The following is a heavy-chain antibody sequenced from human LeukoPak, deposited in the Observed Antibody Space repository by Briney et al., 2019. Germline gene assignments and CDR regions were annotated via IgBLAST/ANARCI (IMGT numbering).Heavy chain of an antibody. CDR3: AKRPRGYSGYDWVDY. CDR2: ISGSGGST. D-gene: IGHD5-12*01. V-gene: IGHV3-23*01. Sequence: PGGSLRLSCAASGFTFSSYAMSWVRQAPGKGLEWVSAISGSGGSTSYADSVKGRFTLSRDNSKNTLYLQMNSLRAEDTAVYYCAKRPRGYSGYDWVDYWGQGTLVTVSS. CDR1: GFTFSSYA. J-gene: IGHJ4*02.